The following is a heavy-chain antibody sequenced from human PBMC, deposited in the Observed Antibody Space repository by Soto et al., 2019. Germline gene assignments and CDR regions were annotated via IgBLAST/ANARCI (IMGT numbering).Heavy chain of an antibody. V-gene: IGHV4-34*01. CDR3: ESGPSMGWFDP. CDR1: GGSFSGYY. CDR2: INHSGST. D-gene: IGHD3-10*01. Sequence: QVQLQQWGAGLLKPSETLSLTCAVYGGSFSGYYWSWIRQPPGKGLEWIGEINHSGSTNYNPSLKSRVTISVDTSKNQFSLKLSSVTAAATAVYYCESGPSMGWFDPWGQGTLVTVSS. J-gene: IGHJ5*02.